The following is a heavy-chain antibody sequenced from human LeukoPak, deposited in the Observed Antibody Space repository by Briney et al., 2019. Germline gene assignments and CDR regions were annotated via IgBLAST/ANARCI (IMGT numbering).Heavy chain of an antibody. CDR1: GGSMSGSY. J-gene: IGHJ4*02. V-gene: IGHV4-59*08. CDR2: IYFTGSS. D-gene: IGHD5-18*01. CDR3: ARRGGIQLSYFDY. Sequence: SETLSLTCIVSGGSMSGSYWSWIRQPPGKGLEWLGNIYFTGSSKSNPSLKSRVTISLDTSKNQFSLKLSSVTAADTAVYYCARRGGIQLSYFDYWGQGTLVTVSS.